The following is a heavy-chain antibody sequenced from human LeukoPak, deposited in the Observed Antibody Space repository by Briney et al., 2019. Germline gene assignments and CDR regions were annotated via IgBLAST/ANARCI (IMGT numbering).Heavy chain of an antibody. CDR2: LYNSGGA. CDR3: ARGWGSSWHPDYFDY. CDR1: GGSISNYY. Sequence: SETLSLTCTVSGGSISNYYWSWIRQPPGKELQWIGYLYNSGGADYNPSLKSRVTISVDTSKNQFSLKLSSATAADTAVYYCARGWGSSWHPDYFDYWGQGTLVTVSS. D-gene: IGHD6-13*01. J-gene: IGHJ4*02. V-gene: IGHV4-59*01.